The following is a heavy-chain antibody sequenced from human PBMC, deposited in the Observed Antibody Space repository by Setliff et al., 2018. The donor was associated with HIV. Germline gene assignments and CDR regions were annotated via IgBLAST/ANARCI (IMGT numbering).Heavy chain of an antibody. CDR2: VNPSGNT. J-gene: IGHJ4*02. CDR1: GGSFTGHY. D-gene: IGHD4-4*01. V-gene: IGHV4-34*01. Sequence: SETLSLTCAVSGGSFTGHYLTWIRQPPGKGLEWIGEVNPSGNTNYNPSLESRLITIVDRPKSRFSLSLSSVTTADTAVYFCVSQSNFEDFWGQGTVVTVSS. CDR3: VSQSNFEDF.